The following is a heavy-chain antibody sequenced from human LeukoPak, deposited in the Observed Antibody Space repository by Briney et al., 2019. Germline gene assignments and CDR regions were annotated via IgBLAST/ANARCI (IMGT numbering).Heavy chain of an antibody. V-gene: IGHV3-66*02. CDR1: GFTVSSNY. CDR2: IYSGGST. D-gene: IGHD1-7*01. Sequence: GGSLRLSCAASGFTVSSNYMSWVRQAPGKGLEWVSVIYSGGSTYYADSVKGRFTISRDNSKNTLYLQMNSLRAEDTAVYYCARDIRTGTFYYYYYMDVWGKGTTVTVS. CDR3: ARDIRTGTFYYYYYMDV. J-gene: IGHJ6*03.